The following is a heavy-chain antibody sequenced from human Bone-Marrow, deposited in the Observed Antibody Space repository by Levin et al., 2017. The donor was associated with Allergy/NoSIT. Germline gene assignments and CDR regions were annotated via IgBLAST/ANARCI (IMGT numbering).Heavy chain of an antibody. CDR2: IIPIMGTS. Sequence: KISCKASGDTFSTFAFTWLRQAPGQGLEWMGRIIPIMGTSNYLEKIQDRLTITADTSTSTVYMELSRLRSEDTAVYYCARVGGGSGNNNCYFDHWGQGTLVAVSS. CDR1: GDTFSTFA. D-gene: IGHD1-26*01. V-gene: IGHV1-69*04. J-gene: IGHJ4*02. CDR3: ARVGGGSGNNNCYFDH.